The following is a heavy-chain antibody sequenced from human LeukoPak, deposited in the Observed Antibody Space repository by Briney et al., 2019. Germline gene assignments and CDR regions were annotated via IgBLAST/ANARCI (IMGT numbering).Heavy chain of an antibody. J-gene: IGHJ4*02. CDR2: IRSKAYGGTT. CDR3: TRDSSPLPIFGVGEIDY. V-gene: IGHV3-49*04. CDR1: GFTFGDYA. Sequence: TGGSLRLSCTASGFTFGDYAMSWVRQAPGKGLEWVGFIRSKAYGGTTEYAASVKGRFTISRDDSKSIAYLQMNSLKTEDTAVYYCTRDSSPLPIFGVGEIDYWGQETLVTVSS. D-gene: IGHD3-3*01.